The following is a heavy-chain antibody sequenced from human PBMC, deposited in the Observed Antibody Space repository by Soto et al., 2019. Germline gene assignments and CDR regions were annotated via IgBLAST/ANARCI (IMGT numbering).Heavy chain of an antibody. Sequence: SETLSLTCAVSGGSISSGGYSWSWIRQPPGKGLEWIGYIYHSGSTYYNPSLKSRVTISVDRSKNQFSLKLSSVTAADTAVYYCARGPPLAYWGQGTLVTVSS. CDR3: ARGPPLAY. CDR2: IYHSGST. J-gene: IGHJ4*02. CDR1: GGSISSGGYS. V-gene: IGHV4-30-2*01.